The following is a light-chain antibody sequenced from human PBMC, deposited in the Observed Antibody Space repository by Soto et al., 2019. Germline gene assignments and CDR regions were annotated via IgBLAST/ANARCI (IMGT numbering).Light chain of an antibody. V-gene: IGKV1-39*01. Sequence: DIQMTQSPSSLSASVGDRVTITCRASQSISSYLNWYQQNPGEAPKLLIYAASILQSGVPSRFSGSGSGTDFTLTICSLQPEDFATYYCQQSYSTPQTFGQGTKVEIK. CDR1: QSISSY. J-gene: IGKJ1*01. CDR3: QQSYSTPQT. CDR2: AAS.